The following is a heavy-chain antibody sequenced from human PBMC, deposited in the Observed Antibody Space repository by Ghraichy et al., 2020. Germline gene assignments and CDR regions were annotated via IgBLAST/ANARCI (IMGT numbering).Heavy chain of an antibody. D-gene: IGHD4-23*01. V-gene: IGHV4-30-4*01. CDR2: IYYSGTT. CDR3: ARAGTDYGGNSERPSWYFDL. CDR1: GGSISSGDYY. J-gene: IGHJ2*01. Sequence: SETLSLTCTVSGGSISSGDYYWSWIRQPPGKGLEWIGYIYYSGTTYYNPSLKSRVTISVDTSKNQFSLKLSSVTAADTAVYYCARAGTDYGGNSERPSWYFDLWGRGTLVTVSS.